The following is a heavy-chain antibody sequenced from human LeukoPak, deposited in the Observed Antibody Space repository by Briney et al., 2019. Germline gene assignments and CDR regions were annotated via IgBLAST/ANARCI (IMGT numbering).Heavy chain of an antibody. Sequence: GGSLRLSCAASGFTFDDYGMSWVRQTPGKGLEWVSGIHWNGGSTGYADSVKGRFTISRDNAKNSLYLQMNSLRAEDTALYYCAREGYCTNGVCPYYYYYMDVWGKGTTVTVSS. CDR2: IHWNGGST. CDR1: GFTFDDYG. V-gene: IGHV3-20*04. D-gene: IGHD2-8*01. CDR3: AREGYCTNGVCPYYYYYMDV. J-gene: IGHJ6*03.